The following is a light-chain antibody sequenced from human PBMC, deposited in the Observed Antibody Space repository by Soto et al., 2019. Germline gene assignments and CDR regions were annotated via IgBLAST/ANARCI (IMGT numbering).Light chain of an antibody. CDR3: QHYNSYSEA. Sequence: DIQMTQSPSTLSGSVGDRVTTTCRASQTISSWLAWYQQKPGKAPKLLIYKAPTLKSGVPSRFSGSGSGTEFTLTISSLQPDDFATYYCQHYNSYSEAFGQGTKVDIK. J-gene: IGKJ1*01. CDR2: KAP. V-gene: IGKV1-5*03. CDR1: QTISSW.